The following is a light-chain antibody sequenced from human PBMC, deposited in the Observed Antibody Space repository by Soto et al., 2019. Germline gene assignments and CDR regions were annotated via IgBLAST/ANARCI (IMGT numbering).Light chain of an antibody. CDR2: GAS. CDR3: QQFAASPRT. Sequence: EIVLTQSLGTLSLSPGERATLFCRASQSIATSQLAWYQQKPGQAPRLLIGASTRATGIPDRFSDSGSGTDFTLTISRLEPEDFAVYYCQQFAASPRTFGQGTTVEIK. J-gene: IGKJ1*01. CDR1: QSIATSQ. V-gene: IGKV3-20*01.